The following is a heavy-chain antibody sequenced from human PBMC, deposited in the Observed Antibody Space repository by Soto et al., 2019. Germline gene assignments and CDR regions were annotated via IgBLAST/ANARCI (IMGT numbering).Heavy chain of an antibody. CDR1: GGSVSSCCNY. Sequence: QPQLQESGPGLVKPSETLSLTCTVSGGSVSSCCNYWGWVRQPPGKGLEWIGSIHNSGSTSYNPSLRSRVSISVATPKNQFSLTLTSVTAADTAVYYCTRGLSSPSATGIWGQGILVTVSS. D-gene: IGHD6-6*01. CDR2: IHNSGST. J-gene: IGHJ4*02. CDR3: TRGLSSPSATGI. V-gene: IGHV4-39*01.